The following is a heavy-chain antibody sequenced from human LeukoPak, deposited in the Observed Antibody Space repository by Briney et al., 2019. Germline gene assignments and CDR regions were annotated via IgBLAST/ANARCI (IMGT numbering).Heavy chain of an antibody. V-gene: IGHV1-2*02. CDR1: GYTFTNYY. CDR2: INPNSGGT. CDR3: ARVFFYASGRLDS. D-gene: IGHD3-10*01. J-gene: IGHJ4*02. Sequence: GASVKVSCKASGYTFTNYYMHWVRQAPGQGLEWMGWINPNSGGTNYAQKFQGRVTMTRDTSISTAYMELSRLRSDDTAVFYCARVFFYASGRLDSWGQGTLITVSS.